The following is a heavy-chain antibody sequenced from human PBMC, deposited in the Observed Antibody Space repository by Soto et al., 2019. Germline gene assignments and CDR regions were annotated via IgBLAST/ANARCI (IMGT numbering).Heavy chain of an antibody. CDR2: INAGNGNT. CDR1: GYTFTSYA. V-gene: IGHV1-3*01. J-gene: IGHJ6*02. D-gene: IGHD6-19*01. Sequence: ASVKVSCKASGYTFTSYAMHWERQAPGQRLEWMGWINAGNGNTKYSQKFQGRVTITRDTSASTAYMELSSLRSEDTAVYYCARDYSSGWYGHYYYYGMDVWGQGTTVTVSS. CDR3: ARDYSSGWYGHYYYYGMDV.